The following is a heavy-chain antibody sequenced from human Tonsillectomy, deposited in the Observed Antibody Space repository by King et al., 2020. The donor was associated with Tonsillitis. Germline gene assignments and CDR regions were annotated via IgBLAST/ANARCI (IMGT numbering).Heavy chain of an antibody. CDR3: AKNLRPIVSGSYPYDYNYYAMDV. CDR2: IQFDGSKT. J-gene: IGHJ6*02. V-gene: IGHV3-30*02. CDR1: GFAFSTYG. Sequence: VQLVESGGGVVQPGGSLRLSCAASGFAFSTYGIHWVRQAPGKGLEWVAFIQFDGSKTYYADSVKGRFTTSRDNSKNTLFLQMNTLKTEDTAVYYCAKNLRPIVSGSYPYDYNYYAMDVWGQGTTVTV. D-gene: IGHD3-10*01.